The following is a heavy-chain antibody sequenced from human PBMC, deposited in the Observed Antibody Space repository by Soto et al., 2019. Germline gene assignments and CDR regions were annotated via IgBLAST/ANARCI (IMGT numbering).Heavy chain of an antibody. Sequence: PGGSLRLSCAASGFTFSNYWMSWVRQAPGKGLEWVANIKQDGSQKWYVDSVKGRFTISRDNAKNSLYLQMNSLRAEDTAVYYCARGDYYDTSGPFSDAFDIWGQGTMVTVSS. CDR3: ARGDYYDTSGPFSDAFDI. D-gene: IGHD3-22*01. J-gene: IGHJ3*02. CDR2: IKQDGSQK. CDR1: GFTFSNYW. V-gene: IGHV3-7*04.